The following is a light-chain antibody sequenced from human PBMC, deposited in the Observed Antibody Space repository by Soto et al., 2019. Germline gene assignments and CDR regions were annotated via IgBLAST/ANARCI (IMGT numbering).Light chain of an antibody. CDR1: PTIDSW. V-gene: IGKV1-5*03. J-gene: IGKJ1*01. CDR3: QQYHIYSGT. Sequence: DIQMTQSPSTLTASVGDRVTITCRASPTIDSWLAWYQQRPGKPPNLLIYKASTVASGVPSRFSGSGSGTEFTLTINSLQPDDFATYYCQQYHIYSGTFGQGTKV. CDR2: KAS.